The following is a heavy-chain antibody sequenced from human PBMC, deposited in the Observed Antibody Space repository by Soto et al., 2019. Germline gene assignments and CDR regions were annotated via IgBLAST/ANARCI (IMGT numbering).Heavy chain of an antibody. V-gene: IGHV3-30*18. Sequence: LRLSCAASGFTFSSYGMHWVRQAPGKGLEWVAVISYDGSNKYYADSVKGRFTISRDNSKNTLYLQMNSLRAEDTAVYYCAKGGFRSSGWPTNYYELGYWGQGTLVTVSS. CDR2: ISYDGSNK. CDR1: GFTFSSYG. J-gene: IGHJ4*02. D-gene: IGHD6-19*01. CDR3: AKGGFRSSGWPTNYYELGY.